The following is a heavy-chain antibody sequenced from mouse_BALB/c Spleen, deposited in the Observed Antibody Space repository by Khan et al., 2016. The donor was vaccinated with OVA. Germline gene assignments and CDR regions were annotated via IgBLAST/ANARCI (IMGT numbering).Heavy chain of an antibody. Sequence: VQLQESGPGLVAPSQSLSITCTISGFSLTNYGVHWVRQPPGKGLEWLVVIWSDGSATYNSALKSRLIISKDNSKSQVFLIMISLQTDDTAMYYCARQAYYHYYIMDYWGQGTSVTVSS. V-gene: IGHV2-6-1*01. CDR1: GFSLTNYG. J-gene: IGHJ4*01. D-gene: IGHD2-10*01. CDR2: IWSDGSA. CDR3: ARQAYYHYYIMDY.